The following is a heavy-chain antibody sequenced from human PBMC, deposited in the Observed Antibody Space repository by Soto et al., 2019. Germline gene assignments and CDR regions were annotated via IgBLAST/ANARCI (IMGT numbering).Heavy chain of an antibody. Sequence: GGSLRLSCAASGFTFSNYGMHWVRQAPGKGLEWVAVVWYDGTNKYYADSVKGRFTISRDNSKNTLYLQMNSLRAEDTAVYYCARDGAEFGVSPYYYYYMDVWGKGTTVTVSS. CDR2: VWYDGTNK. V-gene: IGHV3-33*01. CDR3: ARDGAEFGVSPYYYYYMDV. J-gene: IGHJ6*03. CDR1: GFTFSNYG. D-gene: IGHD3-10*01.